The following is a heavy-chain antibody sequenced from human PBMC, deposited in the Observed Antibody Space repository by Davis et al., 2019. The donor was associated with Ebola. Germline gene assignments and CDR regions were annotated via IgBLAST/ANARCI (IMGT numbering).Heavy chain of an antibody. V-gene: IGHV3-74*01. CDR1: GFIFTNYW. CDR2: ISADGQTS. CDR3: VRYPKGDTSVFDY. J-gene: IGHJ4*02. Sequence: GESLKISCTTSGFIFTNYWMHWVRQVPGKGLVWVSRISADGQTSTYADFVKGRFTVSRDNSKNTLDLEMNSLRAEDTAIYYCVRYPKGDTSVFDYWGQGTRVTVSS. D-gene: IGHD5/OR15-5a*01.